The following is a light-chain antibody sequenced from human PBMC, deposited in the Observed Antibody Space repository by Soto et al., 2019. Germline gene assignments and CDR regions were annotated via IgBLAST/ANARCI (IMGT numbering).Light chain of an antibody. CDR1: TSNIGAGYA. Sequence: QSVLTQPPSVSGAPGQRVTIPCTGTTSNIGAGYAVHWYQQFPGTAPKLLIFGSSNRPSGVPDRFSGSNFGTSAYLAITGLQTEDEADYYCQSYDTSLGGRVFGAGTKVTVL. CDR3: QSYDTSLGGRV. V-gene: IGLV1-40*01. J-gene: IGLJ3*02. CDR2: GSS.